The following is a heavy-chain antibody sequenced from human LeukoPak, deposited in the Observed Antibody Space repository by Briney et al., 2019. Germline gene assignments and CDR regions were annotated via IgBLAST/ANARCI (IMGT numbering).Heavy chain of an antibody. J-gene: IGHJ3*02. D-gene: IGHD2-15*01. V-gene: IGHV1-18*01. CDR1: GYTFTSYG. Sequence: ASVKVSCKASGYTFTSYGISWVRQAPGQGLEWMGWINAYNGNTNYAQKLQGRVTMTTDTSTSTAYMELRSLRSDDTAVYYCARDQSLGYCSGGSCDAFDIWGQGTMVTVSS. CDR2: INAYNGNT. CDR3: ARDQSLGYCSGGSCDAFDI.